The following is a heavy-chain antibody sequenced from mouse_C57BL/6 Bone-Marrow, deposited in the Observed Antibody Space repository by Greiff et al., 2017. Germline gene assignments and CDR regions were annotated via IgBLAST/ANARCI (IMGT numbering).Heavy chain of an antibody. CDR3: TRDSFPWFAY. J-gene: IGHJ3*01. D-gene: IGHD1-1*01. CDR1: GFTFSSSA. CDR2: ISSGGDYI. Sequence: EVKLMESGEGLVKPGGSLKLSCAASGFTFSSSALSWVRQTPETRLEWVAYISSGGDYIYYADTVKGRFTISRDNARNTLYLQMSSLKSEDTAMYYCTRDSFPWFAYWGQGTLVTVSA. V-gene: IGHV5-9-1*02.